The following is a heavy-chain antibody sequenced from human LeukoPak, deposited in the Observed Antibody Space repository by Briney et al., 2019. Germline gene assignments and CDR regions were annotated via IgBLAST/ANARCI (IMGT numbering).Heavy chain of an antibody. CDR2: IYPGDSDT. CDR3: ARQDGRALYYFDH. D-gene: IGHD5-24*01. J-gene: IGHJ4*02. Sequence: GESLEISCKGSGYTFADYWIAWVRQMPGKGLEWMGIIYPGDSDTRYSPSFQGQVTISADKSISTAYLQWSSLKASDTAMYYCARQDGRALYYFDHWGQGALVTVSS. V-gene: IGHV5-51*01. CDR1: GYTFADYW.